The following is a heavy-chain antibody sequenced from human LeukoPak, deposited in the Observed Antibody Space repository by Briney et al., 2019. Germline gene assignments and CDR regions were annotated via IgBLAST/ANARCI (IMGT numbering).Heavy chain of an antibody. D-gene: IGHD4-17*01. J-gene: IGHJ2*01. CDR2: IYYSGST. CDR3: ARWGFTVTYQYFDL. CDR1: GGSISSYY. V-gene: IGHV4-59*01. Sequence: SETLSLTCTVSGGSISSYYWSWIRQPPGKGLEWIGYIYYSGSTNYNPSLKSRVTISVDTSKNQFSLKLSSVTAADTAAYYCARWGFTVTYQYFDLWGRGTLVTVSS.